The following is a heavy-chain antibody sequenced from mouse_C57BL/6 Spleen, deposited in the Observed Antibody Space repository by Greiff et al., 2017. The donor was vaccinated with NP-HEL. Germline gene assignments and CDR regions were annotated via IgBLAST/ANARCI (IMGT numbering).Heavy chain of an antibody. J-gene: IGHJ2*01. V-gene: IGHV1-15*01. CDR1: GYTFTDYE. CDR3: RTTDGDY. Sequence: LVESGAELVRPGASVTLSCKASGYTFTDYEMHWVKQTPVHGLEWIGAIDPETGGTAYNQKFKGKAILTADKSSSTAYMELRSLTSEDSAVYYCRTTDGDYWGQGTTLTVSS. CDR2: IDPETGGT. D-gene: IGHD1-1*01.